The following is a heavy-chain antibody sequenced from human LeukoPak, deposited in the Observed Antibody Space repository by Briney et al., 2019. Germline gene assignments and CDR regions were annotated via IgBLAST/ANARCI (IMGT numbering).Heavy chain of an antibody. CDR3: ARGGNYGGNDAFDI. D-gene: IGHD4-23*01. CDR1: GGSFSGYY. J-gene: IGHJ3*02. CDR2: INHSGST. Sequence: PSGTLSLTCAVYGGSFSGYYWSWIRQPPGKGLEWIGEINHSGSTNYNPSLKSRVTISVDTSKNRFSLKLSSVTAADTAVYYCARGGNYGGNDAFDIWGQGTMVTVSS. V-gene: IGHV4-34*01.